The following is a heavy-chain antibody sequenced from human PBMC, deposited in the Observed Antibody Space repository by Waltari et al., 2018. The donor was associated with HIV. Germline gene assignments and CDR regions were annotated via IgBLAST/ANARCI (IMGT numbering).Heavy chain of an antibody. CDR2: INPKSGVT. D-gene: IGHD3-16*01. V-gene: IGHV1-2*06. CDR1: GYSFISYY. Sequence: VQLVQSGAEVKMPGASVRVSCKASGYSFISYYVHCVRQAPGQGLQGRGRINPKSGVTNKPQKFQGRVSMTRGTSISTAYLEVTTLRSEDTAVYYCARGFFQNDLRGLFDLWGRGTLVTVSS. CDR3: ARGFFQNDLRGLFDL. J-gene: IGHJ2*01.